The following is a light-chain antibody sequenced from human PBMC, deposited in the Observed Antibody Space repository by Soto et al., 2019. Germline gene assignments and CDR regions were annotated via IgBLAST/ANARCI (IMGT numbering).Light chain of an antibody. Sequence: QSALTQPASVSGSPGQSITISCTGSSSDVGGYDYVSWYQQRPGKAPKLMIYEVTNRPSGVSIRFSGSKSDNTASLTISGLQAEDEADYYCSSYSGGTTPVLFGGGTKVTVL. CDR2: EVT. J-gene: IGLJ2*01. CDR3: SSYSGGTTPVL. V-gene: IGLV2-14*01. CDR1: SSDVGGYDY.